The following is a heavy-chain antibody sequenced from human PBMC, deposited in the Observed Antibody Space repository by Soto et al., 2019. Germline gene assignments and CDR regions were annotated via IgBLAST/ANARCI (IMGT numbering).Heavy chain of an antibody. CDR3: ARERPDGSRLDP. V-gene: IGHV4-59*12. D-gene: IGHD6-13*01. CDR2: IYYAGST. Sequence: SETLSLTCSISGGSLSGYYWTWTRQPPGKGLEWIGYIYYAGSTYYNPSLKSRVTISVDTSKNQFSLKLNSVTAADTAVYYCARERPDGSRLDPWGQGTLVTVSS. CDR1: GGSLSGYY. J-gene: IGHJ5*02.